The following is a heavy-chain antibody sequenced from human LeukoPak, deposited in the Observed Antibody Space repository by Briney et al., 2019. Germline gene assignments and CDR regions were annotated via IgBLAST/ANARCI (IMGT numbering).Heavy chain of an antibody. CDR2: ISSRSTYI. CDR1: GFTFSSYS. CDR3: AREPTAMIL. Sequence: GGSLRLSCAASGFTFSSYSMNWVRQTPGKWLEWVSSISSRSTYIYYADSVKGRFTISRDNAKNSLYLQMNSLRAEDTAVYYCAREPTAMILWGQGTLVTVSS. V-gene: IGHV3-21*01. D-gene: IGHD5-18*01. J-gene: IGHJ4*02.